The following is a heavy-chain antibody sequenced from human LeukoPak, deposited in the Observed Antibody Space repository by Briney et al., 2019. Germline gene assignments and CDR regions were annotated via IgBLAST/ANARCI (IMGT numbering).Heavy chain of an antibody. CDR3: ARRRGYSDRLGY. CDR1: GGSISSSSYC. Sequence: SETLSLTCTVPGGSISSSSYCCDWIRRPPGKGLEWIGSMCFSGNTYYNPSLKSRVTVSAETSKNQFSLRLSSVTVADTAVYFCARRRGYSDRLGYWGQGTLVTVSS. D-gene: IGHD1-1*01. J-gene: IGHJ4*02. V-gene: IGHV4-39*01. CDR2: MCFSGNT.